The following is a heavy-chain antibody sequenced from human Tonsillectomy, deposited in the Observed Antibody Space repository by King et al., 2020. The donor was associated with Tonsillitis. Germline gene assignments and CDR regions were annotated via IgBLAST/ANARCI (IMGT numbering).Heavy chain of an antibody. V-gene: IGHV3-7*03. CDR2: IKQDGSEK. Sequence: DVQLVGSGGGLVQPGGSLRLSCAASGFTFSGYWMTWVRQAPGKGLEWVATIKQDGSEKYYVDSVKGRFTISRDTAKNSLFMQMNSLRAEDTAVYYCARLPQRGLTGDYGLYVWGQGTTVTVSS. J-gene: IGHJ6*01. D-gene: IGHD6-25*01. CDR3: ARLPQRGLTGDYGLYV. CDR1: GFTFSGYW.